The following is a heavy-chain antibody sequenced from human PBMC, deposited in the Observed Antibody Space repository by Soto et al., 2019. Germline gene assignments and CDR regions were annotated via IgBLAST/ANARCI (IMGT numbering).Heavy chain of an antibody. J-gene: IGHJ6*02. Sequence: GGSLRLSCAASGFTFSSYWMSWVRQAPGKGLEWVANIKQDGSEKYYVDSVKGRFTISRDNAKNSLYLQMNSLRAEDTAVYYCARAAIISSYGLQRKFVYYYGMDVWGQGTTVTVSS. V-gene: IGHV3-7*04. D-gene: IGHD6-6*01. CDR1: GFTFSSYW. CDR3: ARAAIISSYGLQRKFVYYYGMDV. CDR2: IKQDGSEK.